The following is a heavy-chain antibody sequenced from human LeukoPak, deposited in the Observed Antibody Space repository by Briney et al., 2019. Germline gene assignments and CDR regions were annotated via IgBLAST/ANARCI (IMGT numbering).Heavy chain of an antibody. V-gene: IGHV1-3*01. CDR2: INAGNGNT. J-gene: IGHJ4*02. CDR3: ARVVYGDYCGDY. D-gene: IGHD4-23*01. CDR1: GYTFTSYA. Sequence: ASVKVSCKASGYTFTSYAMHWVRQAPGQRLEWMGWINAGNGNTKYSQEFQGRVTMTTDTSTSTAYMELRSLRSDDTAVYYCARVVYGDYCGDYWGQGTLVTVSS.